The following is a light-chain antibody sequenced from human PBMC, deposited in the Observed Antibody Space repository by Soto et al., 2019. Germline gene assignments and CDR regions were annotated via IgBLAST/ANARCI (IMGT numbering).Light chain of an antibody. CDR2: AAS. CDR1: QSVSSNY. J-gene: IGKJ1*01. V-gene: IGKV3-20*01. Sequence: EIVLTQSPATLSLSPGERATLSCRASQSVSSNYLAWYQQKPGQAPRLLIFAASSRNTGIPDRFSGSGSGTDFTLTISRLGPEDFAVYHCQQYGSSPRTFGQGTKVEIK. CDR3: QQYGSSPRT.